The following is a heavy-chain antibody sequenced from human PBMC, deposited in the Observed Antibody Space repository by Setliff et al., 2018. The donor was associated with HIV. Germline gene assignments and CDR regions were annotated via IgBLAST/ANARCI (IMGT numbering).Heavy chain of an antibody. V-gene: IGHV1-2*02. Sequence: ASVKVSCKTSGYTFTAYYLHWVRQAPGQGLEWVGWINPDTGGTNFAQKFRGRVTLTSATSISTAYMELSSLRSEDTAVYYCARFLDHDYGDYRTYYFDFWGQGTLVTVSS. CDR2: INPDTGGT. CDR1: GYTFTAYY. J-gene: IGHJ4*02. D-gene: IGHD4-17*01. CDR3: ARFLDHDYGDYRTYYFDF.